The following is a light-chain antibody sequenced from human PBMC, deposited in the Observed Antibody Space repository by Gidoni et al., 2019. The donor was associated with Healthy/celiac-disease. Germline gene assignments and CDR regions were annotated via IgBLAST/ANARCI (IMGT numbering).Light chain of an antibody. V-gene: IGKV1-39*01. CDR1: QSISSY. J-gene: IGKJ2*01. CDR3: QQSYSTPQT. CDR2: AAC. Sequence: DIQMTQSPSSLSASVGDRVTITCRASQSISSYLNWYQQKPGKAPKLMIYAACSLQSGVPSRFSGSGSGTDLTLTISSLQPEDFATYYCQQSYSTPQTFGQGTKLEIK.